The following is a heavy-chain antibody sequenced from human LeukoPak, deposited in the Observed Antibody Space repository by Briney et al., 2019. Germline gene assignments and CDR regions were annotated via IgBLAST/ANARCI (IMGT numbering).Heavy chain of an antibody. CDR1: GFTFSSYG. Sequence: PGGSLRLFCAASGFTFSSYGMQWVRQTPGKGREWVAVIWSDGSNKYYADSVKGRFTISRDNAKNTLYLQMNSLRAEDTAVYYCARGSGSFSGGFDYWGQGTLVTVSS. J-gene: IGHJ4*02. CDR3: ARGSGSFSGGFDY. D-gene: IGHD1-26*01. V-gene: IGHV3-33*01. CDR2: IWSDGSNK.